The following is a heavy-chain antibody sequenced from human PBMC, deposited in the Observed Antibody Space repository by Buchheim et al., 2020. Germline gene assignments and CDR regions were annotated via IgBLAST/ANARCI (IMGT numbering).Heavy chain of an antibody. CDR1: GGSISSSSYY. Sequence: QLQLQESGPGLVKPSETLSLTCTVSGGSISSSSYYWGWIRQPPGKGLEWIGSIYYSGSTYYNPSLKSRVTISVDTSKNQLSLKRSSVTAADTAVYYCARAYGSGSYRIGWFDPWGQGTL. D-gene: IGHD3-10*01. V-gene: IGHV4-39*07. CDR3: ARAYGSGSYRIGWFDP. CDR2: IYYSGST. J-gene: IGHJ5*02.